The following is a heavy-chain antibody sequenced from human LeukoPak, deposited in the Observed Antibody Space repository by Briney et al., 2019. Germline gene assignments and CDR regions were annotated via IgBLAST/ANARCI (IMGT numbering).Heavy chain of an antibody. CDR2: INEDGSFT. Sequence: GGSLRLSCAASGFSFSGYWMHWVRQAPGKGLVWVSRINEDGSFTSYADSVKGRFTVSRDNAKNTLYLQMNSLRAEDTAVYYCAKDLAPVGATHFDYWGQGTLVTVSS. D-gene: IGHD1-26*01. CDR1: GFSFSGYW. J-gene: IGHJ4*02. V-gene: IGHV3-74*01. CDR3: AKDLAPVGATHFDY.